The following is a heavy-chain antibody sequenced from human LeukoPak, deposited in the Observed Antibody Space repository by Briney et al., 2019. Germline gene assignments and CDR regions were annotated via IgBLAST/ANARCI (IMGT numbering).Heavy chain of an antibody. D-gene: IGHD6-13*01. V-gene: IGHV3-23*01. CDR1: GFTVSSNY. Sequence: GGSLRLSCAASGFTVSSNYMSWVRQAPGKGLEWVSAISGSGGSTYYADSVKGRFTISRDNSKNTLYLQMNSLRAEDTAVYYCARERGSSWYFDYFDYWGQGTLVTVSS. CDR3: ARERGSSWYFDYFDY. J-gene: IGHJ4*02. CDR2: ISGSGGST.